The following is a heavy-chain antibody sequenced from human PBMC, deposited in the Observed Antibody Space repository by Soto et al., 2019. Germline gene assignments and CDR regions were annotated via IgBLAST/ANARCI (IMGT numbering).Heavy chain of an antibody. CDR2: ISSSSSYI. V-gene: IGHV3-21*01. J-gene: IGHJ4*02. D-gene: IGHD1-1*01. CDR1: GFTFSSYS. Sequence: EVQLVESGGGLVKPGGSLRLSCAASGFTFSSYSMNWVRQAPGKGLEWVSSISSSSSYIYYADSVKGRFTISRDNAKNSLYLQINILRSEDTAVYYCARDLEARPDYWGQGTLVTVSS. CDR3: ARDLEARPDY.